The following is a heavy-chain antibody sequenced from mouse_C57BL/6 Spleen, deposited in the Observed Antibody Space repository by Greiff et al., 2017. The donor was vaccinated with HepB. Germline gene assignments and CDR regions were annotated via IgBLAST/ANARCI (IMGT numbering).Heavy chain of an antibody. D-gene: IGHD1-1*01. CDR1: GYTFTSYW. J-gene: IGHJ2*01. CDR3: ARRGSTVVATEYFDD. V-gene: IGHV1-52*01. Sequence: QVQLQQPGAELVRPGSSVKLSCKASGYTFTSYWMHWVKQRPIQGLEWIGNIDPSDSETHYNQKFKDKATLTVDKSSSTAYMQLSSLTSEDSAVYYCARRGSTVVATEYFDDWGQGTTRTVSS. CDR2: IDPSDSET.